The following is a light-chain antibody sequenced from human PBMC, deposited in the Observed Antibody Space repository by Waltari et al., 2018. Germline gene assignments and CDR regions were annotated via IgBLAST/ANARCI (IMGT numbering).Light chain of an antibody. V-gene: IGKV3-20*01. CDR1: QYVTSSY. Sequence: EIVLTQSPDTLSLSTGERATLSCRASQYVTSSYLAWYQQKPGQGPRLLIYAASARATGIPDRFSGSGSGTDFTLTISRLEPEDFAVYFCQQYGSSLVTFGGGTEVEIK. CDR3: QQYGSSLVT. J-gene: IGKJ4*01. CDR2: AAS.